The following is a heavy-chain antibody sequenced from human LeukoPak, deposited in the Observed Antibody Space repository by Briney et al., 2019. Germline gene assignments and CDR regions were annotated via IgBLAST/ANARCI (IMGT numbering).Heavy chain of an antibody. CDR2: ISAYNGNT. CDR1: GYTFTSYG. D-gene: IGHD6-6*01. J-gene: IGHJ4*02. V-gene: IGHV1-18*01. CDR3: ARDYGSIAARTPNRAPDY. Sequence: ASVKVSCKASGYTFTSYGISWVRQAPGQGLEWMGWISAYNGNTNYAQKLQGRVTMTTDTSTSTAYMELWSLRSDDTAVYYCARDYGSIAARTPNRAPDYWGQGTLVTVSS.